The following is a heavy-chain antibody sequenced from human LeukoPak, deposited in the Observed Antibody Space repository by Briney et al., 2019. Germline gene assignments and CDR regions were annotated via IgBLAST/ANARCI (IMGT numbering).Heavy chain of an antibody. CDR2: ITDDATT. D-gene: IGHD1-26*01. CDR3: VRDRVGPDY. V-gene: IGHV3-74*03. CDR1: GFTFSSAW. J-gene: IGHJ4*02. Sequence: GGSLRLSCAASGFTFSSAWMHWVRQAPGTGLVWVSRITDDATTTYADSVRGRFTISRDNAKNILYLQMNSLRVEDTAVYYCVRDRVGPDYWGQGTLVTVSS.